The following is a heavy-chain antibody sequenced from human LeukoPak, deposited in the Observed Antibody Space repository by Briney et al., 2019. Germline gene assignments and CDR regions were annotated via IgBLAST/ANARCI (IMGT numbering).Heavy chain of an antibody. CDR3: ARPSYCGGDCYTDY. J-gene: IGHJ4*02. V-gene: IGHV4-39*01. CDR1: GGSISSYY. D-gene: IGHD2-21*02. Sequence: PSETRSLTCTVSGGSISSYYWGWIRQPPGKGLEWIGSIYYSGSTYYNPSLKSRVTISVDTSKNQFSLKLSSVTAADTAVYYCARPSYCGGDCYTDYWGQGTLVTVSS. CDR2: IYYSGST.